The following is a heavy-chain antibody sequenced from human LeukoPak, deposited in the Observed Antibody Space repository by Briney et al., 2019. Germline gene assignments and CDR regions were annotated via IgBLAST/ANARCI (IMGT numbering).Heavy chain of an antibody. J-gene: IGHJ4*02. V-gene: IGHV3-7*01. CDR1: AFTFSSHV. D-gene: IGHD2-2*01. Sequence: PGGSLRLSCAASAFTFSSHVMSWVRQAPGKGLEWVANIKYYGTEKYYVDSVKGRFAISRDNAKNSLFLQMNSLRAEDTAVYYCASALPADRFDYWGQGTLVTVSS. CDR3: ASALPADRFDY. CDR2: IKYYGTEK.